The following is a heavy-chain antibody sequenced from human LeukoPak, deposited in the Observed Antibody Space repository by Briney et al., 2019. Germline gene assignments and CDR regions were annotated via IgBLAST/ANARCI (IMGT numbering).Heavy chain of an antibody. Sequence: GGSLRLSCAASGFTFSSYAMSWVRQAPGKGLEWVSAISGSGGSTYYADSVKGRFTISRDNSKNTLYLQMNSLRAEDTAVYYCAKDHIVVVTARGGYDAFDIWGQGTMVTVSS. D-gene: IGHD2-21*02. V-gene: IGHV3-23*01. CDR3: AKDHIVVVTARGGYDAFDI. J-gene: IGHJ3*02. CDR2: ISGSGGST. CDR1: GFTFSSYA.